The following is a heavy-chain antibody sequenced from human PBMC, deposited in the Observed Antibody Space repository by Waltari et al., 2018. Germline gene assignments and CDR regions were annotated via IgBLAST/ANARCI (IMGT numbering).Heavy chain of an antibody. J-gene: IGHJ6*03. V-gene: IGHV3-23*04. CDR2: ISGSGGST. Sequence: EVQLVESGGGLVQPGGSLRLSCAASGFTFSSYAMSWVRQAPGKGLEWVSAISGSGGSTYYADSVKGRFTISRDNSKNTLYLQMNSLRAEDTAVYYCAKRGGGLWFRENQYYYYMDVWGKGTTVTVSS. D-gene: IGHD3-10*01. CDR3: AKRGGGLWFRENQYYYYMDV. CDR1: GFTFSSYA.